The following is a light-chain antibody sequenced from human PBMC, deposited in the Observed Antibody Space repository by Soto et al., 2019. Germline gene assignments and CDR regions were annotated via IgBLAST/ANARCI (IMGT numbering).Light chain of an antibody. V-gene: IGKV1-9*01. CDR1: EDIGSY. Sequence: DIQLTQSPSSLSASVGARVTVTCRASEDIGSYVAWYQQKPGEGPKLLIYSASTLKSGVPARFSGSGSWTEFTLTISSLQPEDFATYYCQQLNSFPLFGPGTRVDIK. CDR2: SAS. CDR3: QQLNSFPL. J-gene: IGKJ3*01.